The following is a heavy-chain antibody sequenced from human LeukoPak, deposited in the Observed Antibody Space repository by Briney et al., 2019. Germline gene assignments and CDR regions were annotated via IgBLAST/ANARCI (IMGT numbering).Heavy chain of an antibody. V-gene: IGHV1-69*05. J-gene: IGHJ5*02. D-gene: IGHD3-22*01. CDR3: ARPTYYYDSSGSPWGWFDP. Sequence: GASVKVSCKASGGTFSSYAISWVRQAPGQGLEWMGGIIPIFGTANYAQKFQGRVTITTDESTSTAYMELSSLRSEDTAVYYCARPTYYYDSSGSPWGWFDPWGQGTLVTVSS. CDR2: IIPIFGTA. CDR1: GGTFSSYA.